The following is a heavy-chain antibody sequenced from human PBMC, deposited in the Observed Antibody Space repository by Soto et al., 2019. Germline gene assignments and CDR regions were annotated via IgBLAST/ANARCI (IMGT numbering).Heavy chain of an antibody. CDR2: INPSDGST. CDR3: ARDLLSSSRRQDAFDI. Sequence: ASVKVSCKASGYTFTSYYMYWVRRAPGQGLEWMGIINPSDGSTSYAQKFQGRVTMTRDTSTSTVYMELSSLRSEDTAVYYCARDLLSSSRRQDAFDIWGQGTMVTVSS. CDR1: GYTFTSYY. V-gene: IGHV1-46*01. D-gene: IGHD6-13*01. J-gene: IGHJ3*02.